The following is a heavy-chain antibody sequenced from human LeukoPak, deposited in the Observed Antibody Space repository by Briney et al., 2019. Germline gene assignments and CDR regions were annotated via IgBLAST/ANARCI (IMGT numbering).Heavy chain of an antibody. CDR2: IYYSGST. CDR1: GGSISSYY. V-gene: IGHV4-59*01. D-gene: IGHD3-10*01. CDR3: ARKPCYYGSGSGFYYGMDV. J-gene: IGHJ6*04. Sequence: SETLSLTCTVSGGSISSYYWSWIQQPPGKGLEWIGYIYYSGSTNYNPSLKSRVTISVDTSKNQFSLKLSSVTAADTAVYYCARKPCYYGSGSGFYYGMDVCGKGTTVTVSS.